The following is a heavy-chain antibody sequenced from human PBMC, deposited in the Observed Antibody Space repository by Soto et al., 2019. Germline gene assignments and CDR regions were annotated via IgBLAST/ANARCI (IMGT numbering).Heavy chain of an antibody. Sequence: GGSLRLSCAASGFTFSSYWMHWVRQAPGKGLVWVSRINSDGSSTSYADSVKGRFTISRDNAKNTLYLQMNSLRAEDTAVYYCTSSPPTPFDYWGQGPLVTLAS. CDR1: GFTFSSYW. CDR2: INSDGSST. V-gene: IGHV3-74*01. CDR3: TSSPPTPFDY. J-gene: IGHJ4*02.